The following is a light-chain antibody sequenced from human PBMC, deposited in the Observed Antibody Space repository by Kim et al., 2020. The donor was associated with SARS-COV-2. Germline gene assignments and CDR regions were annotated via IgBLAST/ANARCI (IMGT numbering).Light chain of an antibody. CDR3: QVWDSSTDHWV. CDR1: NIGSDS. Sequence: PGKTASITCGGDNIGSDSVHWYQQKPGQAPVLVIYYNSARPSGIPERFSGSNSGNTATLTISRVEAGDEADFYCQVWDSSTDHWVFGGGTKLTVL. CDR2: YNS. V-gene: IGLV3-21*04. J-gene: IGLJ3*02.